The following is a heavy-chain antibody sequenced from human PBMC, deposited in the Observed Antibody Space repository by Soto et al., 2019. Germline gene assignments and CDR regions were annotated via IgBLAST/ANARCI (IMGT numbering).Heavy chain of an antibody. CDR3: TTDEVGAKTIDY. CDR1: GFTFSNAW. D-gene: IGHD1-26*01. J-gene: IGHJ4*02. Sequence: GGSLRLSCAASGFTFSNAWMSWVRQAPGKGLEWVGRIKSKTDGGTTDYAAPVKGRFTISRDDSKNTLYLQMNSLKTEDTAVYYCTTDEVGAKTIDYWGQGTLVTVSS. CDR2: IKSKTDGGTT. V-gene: IGHV3-15*01.